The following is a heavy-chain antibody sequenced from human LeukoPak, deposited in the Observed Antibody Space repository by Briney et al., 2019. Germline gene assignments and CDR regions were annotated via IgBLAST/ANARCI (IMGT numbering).Heavy chain of an antibody. D-gene: IGHD7-27*01. J-gene: IGHJ3*02. CDR1: GFTFTNYA. CDR2: ISGSGGST. V-gene: IGHV3-23*01. Sequence: GGSLRLSCAASGFTFTNYAMSWVRQAPEKGLEWVSAISGSGGSTYYADSVKGRFTISRDNAKNSLYLQMNSLRAEDTAVYYCARDPELGDAFDIWGQGTMVTVSS. CDR3: ARDPELGDAFDI.